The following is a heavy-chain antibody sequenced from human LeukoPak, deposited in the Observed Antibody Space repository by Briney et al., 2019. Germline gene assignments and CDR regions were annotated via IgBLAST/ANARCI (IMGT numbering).Heavy chain of an antibody. Sequence: ASETLSLTCTVSGYSISSGHYWGWIRQPPGKGLEWIGSIYHSGSTYSNPSLKSRVTISVDTSKNKFSLKLSSVTAADTAVYYCARDSWSNYAPLNYFDYWGQGTLVTVSS. CDR3: ARDSWSNYAPLNYFDY. CDR2: IYHSGST. V-gene: IGHV4-38-2*02. J-gene: IGHJ4*02. D-gene: IGHD4-11*01. CDR1: GYSISSGHY.